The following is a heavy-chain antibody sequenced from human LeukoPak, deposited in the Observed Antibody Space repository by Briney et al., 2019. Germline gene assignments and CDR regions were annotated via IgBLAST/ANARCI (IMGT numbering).Heavy chain of an antibody. V-gene: IGHV4-4*07. J-gene: IGHJ4*02. CDR3: ARVGRGAVAGSFDY. CDR1: GGSISSYY. Sequence: SETLSLTCTVSGGSISSYYWSWIRQPAGKGLEWIGRVYTSGSTNYNPSLKSRVTMSVDTSKNQFSLKLSSVTAADTAVYYCARVGRGAVAGSFDYWGQGTLVTVSS. D-gene: IGHD6-19*01. CDR2: VYTSGST.